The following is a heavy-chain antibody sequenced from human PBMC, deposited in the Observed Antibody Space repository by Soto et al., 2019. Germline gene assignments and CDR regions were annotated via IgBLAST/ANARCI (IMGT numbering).Heavy chain of an antibody. D-gene: IGHD3-3*01. CDR1: GFTFSSYS. J-gene: IGHJ4*02. Sequence: LRLSCAASGFTFSSYSMNWVRQAPGKGLEWVSYISSSSSTIYYADSVKGRFTISRDNAKNSLYLQMNSLRDEDTAVYYCASQGPYDFWSGYTRDYWGQGTLVTVSS. CDR3: ASQGPYDFWSGYTRDY. V-gene: IGHV3-48*02. CDR2: ISSSSSTI.